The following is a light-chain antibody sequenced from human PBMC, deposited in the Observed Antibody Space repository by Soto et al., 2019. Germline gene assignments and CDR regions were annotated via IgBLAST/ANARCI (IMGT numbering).Light chain of an antibody. CDR1: QGVSRK. J-gene: IGKJ1*01. V-gene: IGKV3-15*01. Sequence: EIVMTQSPATLSVSPGERATLSCRASQGVSRKLAWYQHKPGQAPRLLISGASTGATGIPARFSGSGSGTEFTLTISSLQSEDFAVYYCQQYNNWPPWTFGQGTKVDIK. CDR3: QQYNNWPPWT. CDR2: GAS.